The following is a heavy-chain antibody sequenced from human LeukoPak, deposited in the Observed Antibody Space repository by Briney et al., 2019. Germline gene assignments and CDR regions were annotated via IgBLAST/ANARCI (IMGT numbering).Heavy chain of an antibody. CDR3: ARVMASNGSIDF. J-gene: IGHJ3*01. V-gene: IGHV4-61*01. Sequence: SETLSLTCTVSLGSVSTNRYFWNWIRQPPGKGLQWIGYFYYSGSTNYNPSLESRVTISVDTSNNQFSLKLSSVTAADTALYYCARVMASNGSIDFWGQGTMVTVSS. CDR2: FYYSGST. D-gene: IGHD1-26*01. CDR1: LGSVSTNRYF.